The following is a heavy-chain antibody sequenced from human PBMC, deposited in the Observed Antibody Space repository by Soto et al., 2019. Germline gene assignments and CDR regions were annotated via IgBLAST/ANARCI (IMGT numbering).Heavy chain of an antibody. CDR1: GGSISSGVYF. CDR2: SFHSGTT. V-gene: IGHV4-30-2*01. Sequence: PSETLSLTCAVSGGSISSGVYFWSWVRQPPGKGLEWIGYSFHSGTTSYNPPPKSRVIISVDRSKNQFSLKLSSVTTADTAVYYCARGDAGYYGMDVWGQGTTVTVSS. J-gene: IGHJ6*02. CDR3: ARGDAGYYGMDV.